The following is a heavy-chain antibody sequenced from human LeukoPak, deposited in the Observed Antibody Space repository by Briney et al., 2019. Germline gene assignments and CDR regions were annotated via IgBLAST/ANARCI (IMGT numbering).Heavy chain of an antibody. CDR2: INTDGSST. CDR3: AKHSSSWHYFDY. Sequence: GGSLRLSCAASGFTFSSYWMHWVRQAPGKGLVGVSRINTDGSSTSYANSVKGRFTISRDNSKNTLYLQMNSLRAEDTAVYYCAKHSSSWHYFDYWGQGTLVTVSS. CDR1: GFTFSSYW. V-gene: IGHV3-74*01. D-gene: IGHD6-13*01. J-gene: IGHJ4*02.